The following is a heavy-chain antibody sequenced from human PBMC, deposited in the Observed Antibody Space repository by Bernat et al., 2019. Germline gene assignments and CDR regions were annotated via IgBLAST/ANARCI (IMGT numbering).Heavy chain of an antibody. CDR1: GFTFNSYA. J-gene: IGHJ4*02. CDR3: ARVPQMATSDY. Sequence: QVQLVESGGGVVQPGRSLRLSCAASGFTFNSYAMHWVRQAPGKGLEWVAVISYDGSNKYYADSVKGRFTISRDNSKNTLYLQMNSLRAEDTAVYYCARVPQMATSDYWGQGTLVTVSS. V-gene: IGHV3-30-3*01. D-gene: IGHD5-24*01. CDR2: ISYDGSNK.